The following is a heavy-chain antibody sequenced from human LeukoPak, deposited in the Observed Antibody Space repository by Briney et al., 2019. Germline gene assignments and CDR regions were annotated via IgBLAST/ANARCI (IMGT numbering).Heavy chain of an antibody. D-gene: IGHD2-8*01. J-gene: IGHJ4*02. CDR2: IGNTGIST. Sequence: GGSLRLSCAASGFTFSSCAMSWVRQAPGKGLEWVSTIGNTGISTYYADSVKGRFTISRDNSKNTLYLQMNSLRAEDTAIYYCARDPRIYCTNGICRDDYFDNWGQGTLVTVSS. V-gene: IGHV3-23*01. CDR1: GFTFSSCA. CDR3: ARDPRIYCTNGICRDDYFDN.